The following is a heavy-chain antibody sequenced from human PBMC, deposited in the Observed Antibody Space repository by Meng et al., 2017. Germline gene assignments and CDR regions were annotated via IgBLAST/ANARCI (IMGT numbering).Heavy chain of an antibody. CDR3: ARGSYSFDS. V-gene: IGHV6-1*01. J-gene: IGHJ4*02. D-gene: IGHD1-26*01. CDR1: GDSVSSNSAA. CDR2: AYYRSKWYH. Sequence: QLQQSVPGSVKPSQTLSLFCAISGDSVSSNSAAWNWIRQSPSRGLEWLGRAYYRSKWYHDYAESVKSRISIDPDTSKNQFSLQLRSVTPEDSAVYYCARGSYSFDSWGQRTLVTVSS.